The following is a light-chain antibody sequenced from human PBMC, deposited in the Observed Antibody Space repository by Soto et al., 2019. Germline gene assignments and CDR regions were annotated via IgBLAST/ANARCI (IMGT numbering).Light chain of an antibody. CDR1: QGISSW. Sequence: DIPMTQSPSSVSASVGDRVTITFRASQGISSWLAWYQQKPGKAPKLLIYAASSLQSGVPSRFSGSGSRTDFTLPISGLQSEDFATYSCQQAHSFPYTFGQGTKLEIK. CDR2: AAS. CDR3: QQAHSFPYT. J-gene: IGKJ2*01. V-gene: IGKV1-12*01.